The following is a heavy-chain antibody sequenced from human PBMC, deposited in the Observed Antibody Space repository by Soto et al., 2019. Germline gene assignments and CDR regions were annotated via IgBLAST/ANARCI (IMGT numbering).Heavy chain of an antibody. J-gene: IGHJ4*02. V-gene: IGHV3-23*01. Sequence: EVQLLASGGGLVQPGGSLRLSCAASGFTFNNYAMTWVRQAPGKGLEWVSAISGGGDTTSYADSVKGRFTVSRDGSKNTLYLQMSSLRAEDTALYYCAKGRGGSGSLTPSVDFWGQGTLVTGSS. CDR2: ISGGGDTT. CDR1: GFTFNNYA. D-gene: IGHD3-10*01. CDR3: AKGRGGSGSLTPSVDF.